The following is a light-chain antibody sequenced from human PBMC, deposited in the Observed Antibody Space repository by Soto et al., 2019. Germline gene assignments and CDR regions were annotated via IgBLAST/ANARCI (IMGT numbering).Light chain of an antibody. CDR3: QQYETFSGT. J-gene: IGKJ1*01. Sequence: DIQMTQSPSTLSASVGDIVTINCRASQSVNKWLAWFQQKPGEAPKLLIYDASALPRGVPSRFSGSGSGTKITLTIASLQPDDFATYYCQQYETFSGTFGPGTKVDIK. CDR1: QSVNKW. CDR2: DAS. V-gene: IGKV1-5*01.